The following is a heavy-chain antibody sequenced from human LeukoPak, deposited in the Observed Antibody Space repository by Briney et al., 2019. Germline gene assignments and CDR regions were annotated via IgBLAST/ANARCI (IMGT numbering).Heavy chain of an antibody. CDR3: ARDSSWHVPVPENPVAFDY. CDR2: ISSSSSYI. J-gene: IGHJ4*02. D-gene: IGHD6-13*01. CDR1: GFTLSSYS. V-gene: IGHV3-21*01. Sequence: PGGSLRLSCAASGFTLSSYSMNWVRQAPGKGLEWVSSISSSSSYIYYADSVKGRFTISRDNAKNSLYLQMNSLRAEDTAVYYCARDSSWHVPVPENPVAFDYWGQGTLVTVSS.